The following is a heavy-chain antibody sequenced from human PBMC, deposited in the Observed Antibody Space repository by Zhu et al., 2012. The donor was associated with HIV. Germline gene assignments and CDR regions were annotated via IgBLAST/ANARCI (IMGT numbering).Heavy chain of an antibody. V-gene: IGHV4-59*11. CDR3: ARGSTP. D-gene: IGHD5/OR15-5a*01. CDR2: IDYSGST. CDR1: GGSISSQY. Sequence: QVRLQESGPGLVKPSETLSLTCTVSGGSISSQYWSWIRQPPGKGLEWIGYIDYSGSTTYNPSLKSRVTISVDTSKNQFSLKLTSVTAADTALYYCARGSTPWGQGILVTVSS. J-gene: IGHJ5*02.